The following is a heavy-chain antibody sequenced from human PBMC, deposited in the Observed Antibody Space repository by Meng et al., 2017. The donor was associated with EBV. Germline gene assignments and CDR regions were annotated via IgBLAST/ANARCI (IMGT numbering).Heavy chain of an antibody. V-gene: IGHV1-18*01. CDR2: ISAYNGNT. CDR3: ARGLDYFDY. Sequence: HAQLVQSGGEWKKPGAPVQVSCKALGYTFTSYGISWVRQAPGQGLEWMGWISAYNGNTNYAQKLQGRVTMTTDTSTSTAYMELRSLRSDDAAVYYCARGLDYFDYWGQGTLVTVSS. J-gene: IGHJ4*02. CDR1: GYTFTSYG.